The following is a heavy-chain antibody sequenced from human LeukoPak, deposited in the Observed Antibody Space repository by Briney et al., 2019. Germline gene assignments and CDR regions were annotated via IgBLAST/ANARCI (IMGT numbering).Heavy chain of an antibody. V-gene: IGHV1-69*01. CDR1: GGTFSSYA. J-gene: IGHJ4*02. D-gene: IGHD5-18*01. CDR3: ARESASGSSYGKAFDY. Sequence: GASVTVSCKASGGTFSSYAISWVRQAPGQGLEWMGGISPIFGTANYAQKFQGRVTITADESTSTAYMGLSSLRSEDTTVYYCARESASGSSYGKAFDYWGQGTLVTVSS. CDR2: ISPIFGTA.